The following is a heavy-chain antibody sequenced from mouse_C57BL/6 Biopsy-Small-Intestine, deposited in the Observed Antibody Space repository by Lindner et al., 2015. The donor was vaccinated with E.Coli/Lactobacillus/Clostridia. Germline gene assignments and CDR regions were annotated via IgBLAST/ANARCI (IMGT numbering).Heavy chain of an antibody. CDR1: GYAFTNYL. V-gene: IGHV1-54*01. Sequence: VQLQESGAELVRPGTSVKVSCKASGYAFTNYLIEWVKQRPGQGLEWIGVINPGSGGTNYNEKFKDKATLTADKSSSSAYMQLSSLTSEDSAVYFCARNYYGKRGFDCWGQGTTLTVSS. J-gene: IGHJ2*01. D-gene: IGHD1-1*01. CDR3: ARNYYGKRGFDC. CDR2: INPGSGGT.